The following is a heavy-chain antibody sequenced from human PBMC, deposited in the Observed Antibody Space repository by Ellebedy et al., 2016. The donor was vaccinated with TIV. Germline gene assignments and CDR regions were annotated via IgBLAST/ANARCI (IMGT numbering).Heavy chain of an antibody. CDR2: INSGGSST. Sequence: GGSLRLSCAASGFTFSSYTMNWVRQAPGKGLEWVSRINSGGSSTLYADSVKGRFTISRDDSTNTLFLQMYGLRVDDTAIYYCAKDVAARPEEGDYWGQGTQVTVSS. J-gene: IGHJ4*02. V-gene: IGHV3-21*04. CDR3: AKDVAARPEEGDY. CDR1: GFTFSSYT. D-gene: IGHD6-25*01.